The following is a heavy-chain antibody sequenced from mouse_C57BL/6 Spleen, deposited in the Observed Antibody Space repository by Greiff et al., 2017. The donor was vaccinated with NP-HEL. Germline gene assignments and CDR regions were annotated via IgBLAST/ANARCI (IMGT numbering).Heavy chain of an antibody. CDR2: ISSGGSYT. J-gene: IGHJ1*03. CDR3: ARAPGSYYDDYGFDV. Sequence: EVQWVESGGDLVKPGGSLKLSCAASGFTFSSYGMSWVRQTPDKRLEWVATISSGGSYTYYPDSVKGRFTISRDNATNTLYLQMRSLKSEDTAMYYCARAPGSYYDDYGFDVWGTGTTVTVAS. V-gene: IGHV5-6*01. CDR1: GFTFSSYG. D-gene: IGHD2-13*01.